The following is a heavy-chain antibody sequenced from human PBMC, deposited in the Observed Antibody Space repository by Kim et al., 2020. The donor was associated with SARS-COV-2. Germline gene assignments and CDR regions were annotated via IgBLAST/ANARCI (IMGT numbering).Heavy chain of an antibody. Sequence: GGSLRLSCAASGFTFSSYSMNWVRQAPGKGLEWVSSISSSSSYIYYADSVKGRFTISRDNAKNSLYLQMNSLRAEDTAVYYCARDKGWNIVVVPKGGMDVWGQGTTVTVSS. CDR1: GFTFSSYS. J-gene: IGHJ6*02. CDR3: ARDKGWNIVVVPKGGMDV. D-gene: IGHD2-2*01. V-gene: IGHV3-21*01. CDR2: ISSSSSYI.